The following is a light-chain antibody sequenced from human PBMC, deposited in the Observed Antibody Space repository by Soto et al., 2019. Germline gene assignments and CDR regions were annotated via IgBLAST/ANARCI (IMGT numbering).Light chain of an antibody. Sequence: ALTQPASVSGSPGQSITISCTGTSGDIGSYNRVSWYQQHPGKAPKLIIYEVTDRPSGVSNRFSGSKSSNTASLTISGLQAEDEAEYYCSSYTNINTRACVFGTGTKVTVL. CDR3: SSYTNINTRACV. CDR2: EVT. CDR1: SGDIGSYNR. V-gene: IGLV2-14*01. J-gene: IGLJ1*01.